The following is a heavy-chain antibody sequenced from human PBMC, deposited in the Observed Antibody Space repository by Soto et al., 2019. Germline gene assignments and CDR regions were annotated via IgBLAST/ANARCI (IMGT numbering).Heavy chain of an antibody. J-gene: IGHJ6*02. Sequence: QVPLVQSGAEVKKPGASVKVSCKASGYTFTTYALHWVRQAPGQGPEWMGWINPASGHTKYSKKFQDRVTITRDTSASTGYMELSSLRSEDTAVYYCGRSVVGATGEILYNAMDVWGQGTTVTVSS. CDR1: GYTFTTYA. V-gene: IGHV1-3*01. CDR2: INPASGHT. D-gene: IGHD1-26*01. CDR3: GRSVVGATGEILYNAMDV.